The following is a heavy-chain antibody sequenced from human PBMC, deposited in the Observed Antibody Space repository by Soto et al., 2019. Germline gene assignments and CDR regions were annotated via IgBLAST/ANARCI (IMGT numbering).Heavy chain of an antibody. CDR1: GGSFSGYY. V-gene: IGHV4-34*01. D-gene: IGHD1-26*01. CDR3: ARERLVGARPYDY. Sequence: QVQLKQWGAGLLKPSETLSLTCAVYGGSFSGYYWSWIRQPPGKGLEWIGEINHSGSTNYNPSLKSRVTISVDTSKNQFSLKLSSVTAADTAVYYCARERLVGARPYDYWGQGTLVTVSS. J-gene: IGHJ4*02. CDR2: INHSGST.